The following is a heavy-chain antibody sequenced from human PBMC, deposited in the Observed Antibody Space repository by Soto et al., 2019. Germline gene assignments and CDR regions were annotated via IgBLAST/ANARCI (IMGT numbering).Heavy chain of an antibody. D-gene: IGHD3-22*01. V-gene: IGHV3-23*01. Sequence: EVQLLASGGGLVQPGGSLRLSCAGSGFTFSRYGMRWVRQAPGKGLEWVSSIRGSGGNTYYADSVKGRFTISRDNSKNTLYLQMNSLRAEDTAVDYCAKCGSSGSTDWGQGTLVTGCS. J-gene: IGHJ4*02. CDR2: IRGSGGNT. CDR1: GFTFSRYG. CDR3: AKCGSSGSTD.